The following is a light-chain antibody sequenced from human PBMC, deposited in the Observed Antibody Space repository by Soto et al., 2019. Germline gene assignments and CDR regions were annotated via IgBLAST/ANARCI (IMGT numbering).Light chain of an antibody. CDR1: QSVSRY. Sequence: EIVLTQSPATLSLSPGERATLSCRASQSVSRYLAWYHQKPGQAPRLLIYDASNRATGIPARLSGSGSGTDLTLTSSSLEPEAFAVDYCQQRSDWPTTFCGGTKVQIK. J-gene: IGKJ4*01. CDR3: QQRSDWPTT. CDR2: DAS. V-gene: IGKV3-11*01.